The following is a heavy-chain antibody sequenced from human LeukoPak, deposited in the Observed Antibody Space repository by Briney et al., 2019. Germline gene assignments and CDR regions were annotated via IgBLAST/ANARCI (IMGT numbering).Heavy chain of an antibody. CDR3: ARDRGGAGPTTVDY. D-gene: IGHD3-16*01. Sequence: GGSLRLSCAASGFTFSTYNMNWVRQAPGKGPVWASRIDSDGSSTTYADSVRGRFAISRDNAKNTLYLQLNSLRAEDTAVYYCARDRGGAGPTTVDYWGQGTLVTVSS. J-gene: IGHJ4*02. CDR2: IDSDGSST. CDR1: GFTFSTYN. V-gene: IGHV3-74*01.